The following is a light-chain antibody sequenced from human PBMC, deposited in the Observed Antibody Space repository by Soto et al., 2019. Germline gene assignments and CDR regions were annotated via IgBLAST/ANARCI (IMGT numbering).Light chain of an antibody. CDR2: AAS. CDR3: LKYNGAQWT. V-gene: IGKV1-27*01. J-gene: IGKJ1*01. CDR1: QGISNY. Sequence: DIQMTQSPSSLSASVGDRVTITCRASQGISNYLAWYQQKPGKVPQLLIYAASALQSGVPSRFSGSGSGTDFTLTISSLQPEDVASYYGLKYNGAQWTFGQGTKVEV.